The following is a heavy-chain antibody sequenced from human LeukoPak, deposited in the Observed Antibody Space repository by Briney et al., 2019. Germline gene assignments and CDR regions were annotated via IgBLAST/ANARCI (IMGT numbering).Heavy chain of an antibody. Sequence: PGGSLRLSCAASGFTFSSYEMNWVRRAPGKGLEWVSYISSSGSTIYYADSVKGRFTISRDNAKNSLYLQMNSLRAEDSAVYYCARVLDAGYGCYMDDYFDYWGQGNLVTVSS. CDR1: GFTFSSYE. J-gene: IGHJ4*02. CDR2: ISSSGSTI. V-gene: IGHV3-48*03. CDR3: ARVLDAGYGCYMDDYFDY. D-gene: IGHD5-12*01.